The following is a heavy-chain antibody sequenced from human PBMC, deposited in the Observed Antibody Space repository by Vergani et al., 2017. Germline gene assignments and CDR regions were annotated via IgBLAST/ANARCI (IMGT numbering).Heavy chain of an antibody. CDR1: GGSISSTFYY. V-gene: IGHV4-39*01. Sequence: QLHLQESGPGLVKPSGTLSLTCTVSGGSISSTFYYCGWIRQSPGKGLEWIGSISSSGSSYSNTSLQSRVTMSVDTSTNQVSLRLSSVTAADTALYYCARPVGTSAIMDGYTMWGQGTMVTVSS. J-gene: IGHJ3*02. CDR2: ISSSGSS. D-gene: IGHD5/OR15-5a*01. CDR3: ARPVGTSAIMDGYTM.